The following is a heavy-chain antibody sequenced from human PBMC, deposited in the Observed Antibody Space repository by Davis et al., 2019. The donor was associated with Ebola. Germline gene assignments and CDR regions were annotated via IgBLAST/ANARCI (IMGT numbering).Heavy chain of an antibody. CDR2: ISSSSSYV. J-gene: IGHJ4*02. CDR3: ARDNPESGTAAGLHLFDY. CDR1: GFTSSHYN. Sequence: GESLKISCAASGFTSSHYNIHWVRQAPGKGLEWVSYISSSSSYVYYADSLKGRFTISSDNAKNSVFLQMNSLRAEDTAVYYCARDNPESGTAAGLHLFDYWGQGALVTVSS. V-gene: IGHV3-21*01. D-gene: IGHD6-13*01.